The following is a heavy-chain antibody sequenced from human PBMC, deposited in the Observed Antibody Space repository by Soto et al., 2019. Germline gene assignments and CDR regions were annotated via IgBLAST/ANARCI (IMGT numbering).Heavy chain of an antibody. CDR2: IYWDDDK. CDR3: AHTRYYCSGPHTFDP. J-gene: IGHJ5*02. D-gene: IGHD3-10*01. V-gene: IGHV2-5*02. Sequence: QITLKESGPTLVKPTQTLTLTCTFSGVSLSTSGVGVGWIRQPPGKALEWLALIYWDDDKRYSPSLTSRLTIPKDTSKNQEVLTMTNMDPVDTATYYCAHTRYYCSGPHTFDPWGQGTLVTVSS. CDR1: GVSLSTSGVG.